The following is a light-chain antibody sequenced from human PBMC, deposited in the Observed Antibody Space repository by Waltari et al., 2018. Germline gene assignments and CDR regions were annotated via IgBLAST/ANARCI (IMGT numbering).Light chain of an antibody. Sequence: DIKMTQSPSTLSASAGDRVTITCRASQSINNWLAWYQQKPGKAPKLLIYKASTLESGVPSRFSGSGSGTEFTLTINSLQPEDFATYYCQQYNTYWTFGQGTKVEIK. V-gene: IGKV1-5*03. CDR1: QSINNW. CDR2: KAS. J-gene: IGKJ1*01. CDR3: QQYNTYWT.